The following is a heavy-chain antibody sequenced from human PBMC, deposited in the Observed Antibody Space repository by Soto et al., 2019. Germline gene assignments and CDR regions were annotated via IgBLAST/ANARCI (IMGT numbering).Heavy chain of an antibody. D-gene: IGHD6-13*01. CDR1: GFTFSSYA. J-gene: IGHJ6*02. CDR2: ISGTGGST. CDR3: AKVPQGSSSWYQYGMDV. Sequence: EVQLLESGGGLVQPGGSLRLSCAASGFTFSSYAMSWVRQAPGKGLEWVSAISGTGGSTYYADSVKGRFTISRDNSKNTLYLQMNSLRAEDTAVYYCAKVPQGSSSWYQYGMDVWGQGTTITVSS. V-gene: IGHV3-23*01.